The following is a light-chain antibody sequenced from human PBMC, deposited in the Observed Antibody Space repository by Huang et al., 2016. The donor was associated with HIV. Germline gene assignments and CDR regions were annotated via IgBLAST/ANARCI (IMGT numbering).Light chain of an antibody. V-gene: IGKV1-39*01. J-gene: IGKJ2*01. CDR3: LQSYSMFRT. CDR1: QNIDIY. CDR2: TAS. Sequence: EIQMTQSPSSLSASVGDKVTITCRASQNIDIYLNGYQQRPGKAPKLLIYTASSLQSGVPSRFSGSGSGTDFTLTIDSLQPEDFATYYCLQSYSMFRTFGQGTKLDFK.